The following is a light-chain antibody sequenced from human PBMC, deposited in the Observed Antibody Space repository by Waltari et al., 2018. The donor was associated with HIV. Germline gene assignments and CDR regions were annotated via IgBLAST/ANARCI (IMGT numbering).Light chain of an antibody. CDR1: HKINRG. CDR2: QGS. V-gene: IGKV1-5*01. J-gene: IGKJ4*01. CDR3: QQYHAYPGT. Sequence: DIQMTQSPATLPASAGYRVTIPCRASHKINRGFAWDEQRPGKLPKFHSYQGSSLESGVPSRFSGSGSGKLFNLTINSLAPADFAIYYCQQYHAYPGTFGGGTKVESK.